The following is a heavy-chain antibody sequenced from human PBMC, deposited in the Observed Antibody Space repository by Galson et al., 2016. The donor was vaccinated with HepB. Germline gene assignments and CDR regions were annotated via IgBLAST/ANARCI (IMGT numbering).Heavy chain of an antibody. CDR2: IKPDGGEA. J-gene: IGHJ4*02. V-gene: IGHV3-7*03. CDR1: GFSFSTYW. D-gene: IGHD6-13*01. Sequence: SLRLSCAASGFSFSTYWMSWVRQAPGKGLEWVANIKPDGGEAYYVDSVKGRFTMSRDNAKNSLYLQMNSLRAEDTAVYYCARRGYWPDYWGQGTLVSVSS. CDR3: ARRGYWPDY.